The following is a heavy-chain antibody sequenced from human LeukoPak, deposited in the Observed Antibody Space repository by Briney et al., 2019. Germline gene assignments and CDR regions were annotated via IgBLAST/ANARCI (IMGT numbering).Heavy chain of an antibody. Sequence: GGSLRLSCAASGFIFSSYGMHWVRQAPGKGLEWVAVIWYDGSNKYYIDSVKGRFTISRDNSKYTLFLQMDSLRAEDTAVYYCARDRGSYWDGGNDYWGQGTLVTVSS. CDR3: ARDRGSYWDGGNDY. J-gene: IGHJ4*02. CDR2: IWYDGSNK. CDR1: GFIFSSYG. V-gene: IGHV3-33*01. D-gene: IGHD1-26*01.